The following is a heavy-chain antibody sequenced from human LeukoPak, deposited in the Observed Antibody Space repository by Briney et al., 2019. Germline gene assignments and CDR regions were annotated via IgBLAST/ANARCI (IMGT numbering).Heavy chain of an antibody. Sequence: GXSLRLSCAASGFTFSGSAMHWVRQASGKGLEWVGRIRSKANSYATAYAASVKGSFTISRDDSKNTAYLQMNSLKTEDTAVYYCTSALEPYGSGWFFDYWGQGTLVTVSS. D-gene: IGHD6-19*01. CDR2: IRSKANSYAT. J-gene: IGHJ4*02. V-gene: IGHV3-73*01. CDR1: GFTFSGSA. CDR3: TSALEPYGSGWFFDY.